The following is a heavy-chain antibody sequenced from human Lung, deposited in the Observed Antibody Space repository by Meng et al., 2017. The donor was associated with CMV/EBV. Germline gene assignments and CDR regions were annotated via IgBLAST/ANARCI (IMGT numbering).Heavy chain of an antibody. J-gene: IGHJ1*01. Sequence: VRLRESGPALVKPSETLSLTCAVSGDSITNHNWWAWVRQPPGKGLEWIGEIPHRGSSAYNPSLKSRVSMAIDKSKNQFSLKLTSVTAADTAVYHCLRRSGGSVWGQGTLVTASS. CDR3: LRRSGGSV. CDR2: IPHRGSS. CDR1: GDSITNHNW. V-gene: IGHV4-4*02. D-gene: IGHD3-10*01.